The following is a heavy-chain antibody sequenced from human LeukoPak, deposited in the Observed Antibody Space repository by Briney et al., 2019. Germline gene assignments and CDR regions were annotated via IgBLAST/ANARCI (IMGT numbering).Heavy chain of an antibody. CDR2: IYTSGST. Sequence: PSETLSLTCTVSGGSISSYYWSWIRQPAGKGLEWIGRIYTSGSTNYNPSLKSRVTMSVDTSKNQFSLKLSSVTAADTAVYYCARSPPIFGVVIIPRYFDYWGQGTLVTVSS. CDR1: GGSISSYY. D-gene: IGHD3-3*01. CDR3: ARSPPIFGVVIIPRYFDY. J-gene: IGHJ4*02. V-gene: IGHV4-4*07.